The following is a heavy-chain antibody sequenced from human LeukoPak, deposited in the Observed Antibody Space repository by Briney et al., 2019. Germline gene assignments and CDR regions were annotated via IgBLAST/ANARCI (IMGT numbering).Heavy chain of an antibody. J-gene: IGHJ6*03. Sequence: SQTLSLTCTVSGGSISSGSYYWSWIRQPAGKGLEWIGRIYTSGSTNYNPSRKSRVTISVDTSKNQFSLKLSSVTAADTAVYYCARSSRPTRYYYMDVWGKGTTVTVSS. CDR2: IYTSGST. CDR1: GGSISSGSYY. CDR3: ARSSRPTRYYYMDV. V-gene: IGHV4-61*02.